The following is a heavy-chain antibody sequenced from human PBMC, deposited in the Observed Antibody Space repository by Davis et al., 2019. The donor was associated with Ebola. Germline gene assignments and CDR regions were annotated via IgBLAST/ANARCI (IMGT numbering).Heavy chain of an antibody. V-gene: IGHV3-21*04. CDR2: ISSSSSYI. J-gene: IGHJ4*02. CDR1: GFTFSSYS. Sequence: PGGSLRLSCAASGFTFSSYSMNWVRQAPGKGLEWVSSISSSSSYIYYADSVKGRFTISRDNAKNSLYLQMNSLRAEDTALYYCAKALSGSWHFDYWGQGTLVTVSS. CDR3: AKALSGSWHFDY. D-gene: IGHD6-13*01.